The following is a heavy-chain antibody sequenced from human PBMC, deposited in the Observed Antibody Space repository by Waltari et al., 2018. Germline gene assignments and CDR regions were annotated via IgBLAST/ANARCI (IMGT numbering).Heavy chain of an antibody. J-gene: IGHJ6*02. Sequence: QVQLVESGGGVVQPGRSLRLSCAASGFTFSSYAMHWVRQAPGKGLEWVAVISYDGSNKYYADSVKGRFTISRDNSKNTLYLQINSLRAEDTAVYYCARDSSSWYGLLYGMDVWGQGTTVTVSS. CDR2: ISYDGSNK. V-gene: IGHV3-30-3*01. CDR1: GFTFSSYA. D-gene: IGHD6-13*01. CDR3: ARDSSSWYGLLYGMDV.